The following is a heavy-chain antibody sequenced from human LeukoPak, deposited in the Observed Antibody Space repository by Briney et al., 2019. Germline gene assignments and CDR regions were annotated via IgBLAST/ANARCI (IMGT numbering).Heavy chain of an antibody. J-gene: IGHJ4*02. CDR3: ARVQGYCSGGTCSGEIGY. D-gene: IGHD2-15*01. Sequence: AASVKLSCKSSGYTFTGYYMHWVRQAPGQGLEWIGWINCHTGGTNYAQRFQGRVTMTRATSISTAYMELRRQRSDDTAVYNCARVQGYCSGGTCSGEIGYWGQGSLVTVSS. V-gene: IGHV1-2*02. CDR1: GYTFTGYY. CDR2: INCHTGGT.